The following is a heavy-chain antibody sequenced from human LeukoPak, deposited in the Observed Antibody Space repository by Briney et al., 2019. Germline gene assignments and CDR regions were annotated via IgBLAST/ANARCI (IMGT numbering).Heavy chain of an antibody. CDR1: GGSISSYY. D-gene: IGHD2-15*01. J-gene: IGHJ4*02. V-gene: IGHV4-59*08. CDR3: ARSATWHLFAY. Sequence: SETLSLTCNVSGGSISSYYWSWIRQPPGKGLEWIGYIYYSGSTNYNPSLKSRVTISLDTFKNQFSLKLNSVTAADTAVYYCARSATWHLFAYWGQGTLVTVSS. CDR2: IYYSGST.